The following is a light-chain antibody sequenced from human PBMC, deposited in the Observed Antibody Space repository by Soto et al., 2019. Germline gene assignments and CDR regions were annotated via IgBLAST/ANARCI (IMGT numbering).Light chain of an antibody. Sequence: QSVLTQPPSASGTPGQRVTISCSGSGSNIGSNTVNWYQHLPGTAPKVLINTNDQRPSEVPDRFSGSKSGTSASLAISGLQSDDEADYYCATWDDNLNGPVFGGGTKLTVL. V-gene: IGLV1-44*01. CDR3: ATWDDNLNGPV. J-gene: IGLJ3*02. CDR2: TND. CDR1: GSNIGSNT.